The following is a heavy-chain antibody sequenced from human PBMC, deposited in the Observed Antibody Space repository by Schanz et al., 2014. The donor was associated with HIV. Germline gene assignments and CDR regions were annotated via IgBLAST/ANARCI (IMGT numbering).Heavy chain of an antibody. Sequence: QVHLVESGGGLVQPGGSLRLSCAASGFTFSRHWMTWGRQVPGKGLEWVAVIWYDGSNKYYTDSVKGRFTISRDNFKNTLDLQMDSLRPDDTAVYYCAKGYTSSSVFNLWGRGTLVTVSS. CDR1: GFTFSRHW. J-gene: IGHJ2*01. CDR3: AKGYTSSSVFNL. V-gene: IGHV3-33*08. D-gene: IGHD6-6*01. CDR2: IWYDGSNK.